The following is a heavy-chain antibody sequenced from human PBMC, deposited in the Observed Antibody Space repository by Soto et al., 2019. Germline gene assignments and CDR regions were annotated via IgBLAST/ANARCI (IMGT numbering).Heavy chain of an antibody. CDR3: ARVRNGDWYFDY. V-gene: IGHV3-74*01. Sequence: EVQLVESGGGLVQPGGSLRLSCAASGFTFSSYWMHWVRQAPGKGLVWVSRINSDGSTTSYADSVKGRFTISRDNAKNTLYLIMNSLRAEDTAVYYCARVRNGDWYFDYWGQGTLVTISS. CDR2: INSDGSTT. CDR1: GFTFSSYW. J-gene: IGHJ4*02. D-gene: IGHD4-17*01.